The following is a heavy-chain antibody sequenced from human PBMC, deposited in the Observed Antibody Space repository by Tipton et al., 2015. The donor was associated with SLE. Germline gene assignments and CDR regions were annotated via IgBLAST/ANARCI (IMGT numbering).Heavy chain of an antibody. CDR3: ARGDYYDSSGFFTGYYGMDG. CDR1: GFTFSSYS. CDR2: ISSSSSYI. D-gene: IGHD3-22*01. J-gene: IGHJ6*02. Sequence: SLRLSCAASGFTFSSYSMNWVRQAPGKGLEWVSSISSSSSYIYYADSVKGRFTISRDNAKNSLYLQMNSLRAEDTAVYYCARGDYYDSSGFFTGYYGMDGWGQGTTVSVSS. V-gene: IGHV3-21*03.